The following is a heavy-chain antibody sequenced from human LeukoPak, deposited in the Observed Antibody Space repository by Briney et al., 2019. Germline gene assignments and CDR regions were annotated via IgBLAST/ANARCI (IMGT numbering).Heavy chain of an antibody. D-gene: IGHD5-18*01. Sequence: SETLSLTCTVPGGSISGSSYYWGWIRQPPGKGLEWIGEINHSGSTNYNPSLKSRVTISVDTSKNQFSLKLSSVTAADTAVYYCARESGAMDLDYWGQGTLVTVSS. CDR2: INHSGST. CDR3: ARESGAMDLDY. CDR1: GGSISGSSYY. V-gene: IGHV4-39*07. J-gene: IGHJ4*02.